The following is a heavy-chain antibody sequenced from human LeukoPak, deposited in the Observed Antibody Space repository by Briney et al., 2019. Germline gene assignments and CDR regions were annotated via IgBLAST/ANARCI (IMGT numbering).Heavy chain of an antibody. CDR1: GGFITHYY. CDR2: IHDTGST. Sequence: SETLSLTCNVSGGFITHYYWSWIRQPPGKGLQWVGYIHDTGSTNYNPSLTSRVTISVDTSKNQLSLKLSSVTAADTAIYYCARHGSGGRVFDIWGQGTTVTVSS. V-gene: IGHV4-59*08. D-gene: IGHD1-26*01. J-gene: IGHJ3*02. CDR3: ARHGSGGRVFDI.